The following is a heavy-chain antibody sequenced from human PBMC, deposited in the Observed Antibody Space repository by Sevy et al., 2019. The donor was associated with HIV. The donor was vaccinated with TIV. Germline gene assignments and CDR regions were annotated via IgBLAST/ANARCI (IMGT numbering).Heavy chain of an antibody. V-gene: IGHV3-11*01. D-gene: IGHD3-3*01. CDR2: ISTSGGAV. CDR1: GFSFTSHY. CDR3: AREHYDFWSGYYKDY. J-gene: IGHJ4*02. Sequence: GGSLRLSCAASGFSFTSHYINWIRQAPGKGLEWISYISTSGGAVYYADSVKGRFTISRDNGKNTVDLQMNTLRDEDTAVYYCAREHYDFWSGYYKDYWGQGTLVTVSS.